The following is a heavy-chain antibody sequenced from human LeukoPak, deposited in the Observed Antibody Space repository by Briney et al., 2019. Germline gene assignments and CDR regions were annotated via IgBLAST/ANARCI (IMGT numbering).Heavy chain of an antibody. V-gene: IGHV3-7*01. CDR2: IKQYGSEK. CDR1: GFTFSNYW. D-gene: IGHD1-14*01. CDR3: AKEGAYPIITYDS. J-gene: IGHJ5*01. Sequence: GGSLRLPCAASGFTFSNYWMNWLRQAPGKGLEWVANIKQYGSEKYYVDSVKGRFTISRDNAKNSLYLQMNSLRAEDAGVYYCAKEGAYPIITYDSWGQGTLVTVSS.